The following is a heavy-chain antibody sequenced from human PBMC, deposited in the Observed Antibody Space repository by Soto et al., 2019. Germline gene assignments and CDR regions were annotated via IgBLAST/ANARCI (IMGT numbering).Heavy chain of an antibody. CDR3: ARDPRPYYYDSSGSG. CDR2: IYSGGST. V-gene: IGHV3-53*01. CDR1: GFTVSSNY. D-gene: IGHD3-22*01. J-gene: IGHJ4*02. Sequence: PGGSLRLSCAASGFTVSSNYMSWVRQAPGKGLEWVSVIYSGGSTYYADSVKGRFTISRDNSKNTLYLQMNSLRAEDTAVYYCARDPRPYYYDSSGSGWGQGTLVTVSS.